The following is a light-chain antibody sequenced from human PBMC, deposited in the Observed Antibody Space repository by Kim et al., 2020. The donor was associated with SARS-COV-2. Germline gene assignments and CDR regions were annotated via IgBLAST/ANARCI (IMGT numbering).Light chain of an antibody. CDR1: SSSIGNYDL. Sequence: QSALTQPASVSGSPGQSITISCTGTSSSIGNYDLVSWYQQHPGKAPKLIMSDVNKRSSGVPDRFSGSKSGNTASLTISGLQAEDESDYYCCSYAGRFIWVFGGGTKVTVL. V-gene: IGLV2-23*02. CDR2: DVN. J-gene: IGLJ3*02. CDR3: CSYAGRFIWV.